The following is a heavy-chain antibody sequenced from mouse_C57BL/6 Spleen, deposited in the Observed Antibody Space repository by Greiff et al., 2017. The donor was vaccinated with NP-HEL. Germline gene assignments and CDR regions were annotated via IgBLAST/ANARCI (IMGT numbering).Heavy chain of an antibody. CDR2: ISSGGSYT. V-gene: IGHV5-6*02. CDR3: ARRYGSSGWYFDV. J-gene: IGHJ1*03. CDR1: GFTFSSYG. D-gene: IGHD1-1*01. Sequence: EVKLVESGGDLVKPGGSLKLSCAASGFTFSSYGMSWVRQTPDKRLEWVATISSGGSYTYYPDSVKGRFTISRDNAKNTLYLQMSSLKSEDTAMYYCARRYGSSGWYFDVWGTGTTVTVSS.